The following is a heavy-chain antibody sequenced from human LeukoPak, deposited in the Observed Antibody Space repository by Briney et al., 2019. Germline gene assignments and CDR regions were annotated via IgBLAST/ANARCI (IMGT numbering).Heavy chain of an antibody. D-gene: IGHD1-26*01. J-gene: IGHJ4*02. Sequence: ASVKVSCKASGGTFSSYAISWVRQAPGQGLEWMGGIIPIFGTANYAQKFQGRVTITADESTSTAYMELNSLRGEDTAVYYCARVGYSGSPGDYWGQGTLVTVSS. V-gene: IGHV1-69*13. CDR1: GGTFSSYA. CDR3: ARVGYSGSPGDY. CDR2: IIPIFGTA.